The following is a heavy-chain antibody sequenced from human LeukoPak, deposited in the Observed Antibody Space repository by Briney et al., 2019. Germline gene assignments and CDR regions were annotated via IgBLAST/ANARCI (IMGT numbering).Heavy chain of an antibody. V-gene: IGHV4-34*01. Sequence: PSGTLSLTCAVYGGSFSGYYWGWIRQPPGKGLEWIGEINRGGSTNYNPYLKSRATISIDTSRNYFSLKLTSVTAADTAVYYCARGRGTGSYFYDWGQGTLVTVSS. J-gene: IGHJ4*02. CDR2: INRGGST. CDR1: GGSFSGYY. D-gene: IGHD3/OR15-3a*01. CDR3: ARGRGTGSYFYD.